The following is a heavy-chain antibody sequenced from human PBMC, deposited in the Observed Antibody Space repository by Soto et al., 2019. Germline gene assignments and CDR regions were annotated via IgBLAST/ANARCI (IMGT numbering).Heavy chain of an antibody. CDR1: GFSLSTSGTR. J-gene: IGHJ4*02. CDR2: IDWDDDK. CDR3: ARLRGGFDY. Sequence: SGPTLVNPTQTLTLTCTFSGFSLSTSGTRVSWIRQPPGKALEWLARIDWDDDKFYSTSLKTRLTISKNTSKNQVVLTMTNMDPVDTATYYCARLRGGFDYWGQGTLVTVSS. V-gene: IGHV2-70*04. D-gene: IGHD3-10*01.